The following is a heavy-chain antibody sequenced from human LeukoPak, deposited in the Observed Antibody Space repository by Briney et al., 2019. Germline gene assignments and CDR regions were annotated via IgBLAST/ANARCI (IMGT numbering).Heavy chain of an antibody. CDR1: GGSISSSSSY. V-gene: IGHV4-39*01. CDR3: ARQRHSGGSADWFDP. CDR2: IYYSGST. D-gene: IGHD3-10*01. J-gene: IGHJ5*02. Sequence: SETLSLTCTVSGGSISSSSSYWGWIRQPPGKGLEWIVSIYYSGSTYYNPSLKSRVTISVDTSKNQFSLKLSSVTAADTAVYYCARQRHSGGSADWFDPWGQGTLVTVSS.